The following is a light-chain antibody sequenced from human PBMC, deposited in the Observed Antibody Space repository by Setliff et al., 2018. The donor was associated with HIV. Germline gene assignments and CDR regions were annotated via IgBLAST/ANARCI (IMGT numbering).Light chain of an antibody. CDR3: SSYTSSYTFV. CDR1: SSDVGAYNY. CDR2: DVS. V-gene: IGLV2-14*03. J-gene: IGLJ1*01. Sequence: QSVLTQPPSVSGAPGQRVTISCTGTSSDVGAYNYVSWYQQHPGKAPKLMIYDVSNRPSGVSNRFSGSKSGNTASLTISGLQAEDEADYYCSSYTSSYTFVFGTGTKVTVL.